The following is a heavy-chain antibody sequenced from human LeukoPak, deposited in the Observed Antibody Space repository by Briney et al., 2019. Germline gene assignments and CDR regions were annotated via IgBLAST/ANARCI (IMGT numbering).Heavy chain of an antibody. V-gene: IGHV3-23*01. J-gene: IGHJ4*02. CDR1: GFTFSSYF. CDR3: ANSPHYYGTSY. CDR2: ISGSGGST. Sequence: GGSLRLSCEASGFTFSSYFMSWVRQAPGKGLEGVSVISGSGGSTYYAESVKGRFTISRDNSKNTLCLQMNSLRAEDTAVYYCANSPHYYGTSYWGQGTLVTVSS. D-gene: IGHD3-10*01.